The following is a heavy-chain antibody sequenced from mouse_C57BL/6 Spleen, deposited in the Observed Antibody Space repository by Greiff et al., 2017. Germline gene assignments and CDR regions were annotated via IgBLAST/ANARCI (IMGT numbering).Heavy chain of an antibody. Sequence: DVMLVESGGGLVKPGGSLKLSCAASGFTFSDYGMHWVRQTPGQGLEWVAYISSGNSTNYYADTVKGRFTLTRDNAKNTLFLQMTSLTSEDTAMYDCAPNFSYWGQGTLVTVSA. CDR1: GFTFSDYG. V-gene: IGHV5-17*01. J-gene: IGHJ3*01. CDR2: ISSGNSTN. CDR3: APNFSY.